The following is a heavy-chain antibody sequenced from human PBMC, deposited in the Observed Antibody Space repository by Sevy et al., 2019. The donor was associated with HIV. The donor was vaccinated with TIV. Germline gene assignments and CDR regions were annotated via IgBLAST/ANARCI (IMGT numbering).Heavy chain of an antibody. Sequence: GGSLRLSCAASGFTFSSYSMNWVRQAPGKGLEWVSSISSSSSYIYYADSVKGRFTISRDNAKNSLYLQRNSLRAEDTAVYYCARGATMVREYYFDYWGQGTLVTVSS. CDR2: ISSSSSYI. CDR1: GFTFSSYS. CDR3: ARGATMVREYYFDY. D-gene: IGHD3-10*01. V-gene: IGHV3-21*01. J-gene: IGHJ4*02.